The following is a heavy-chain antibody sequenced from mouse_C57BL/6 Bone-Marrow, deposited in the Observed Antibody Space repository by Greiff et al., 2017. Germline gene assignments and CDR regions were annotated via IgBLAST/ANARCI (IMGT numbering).Heavy chain of an antibody. CDR3: ARGSGYH. CDR2: IYPRDGST. D-gene: IGHD3-2*02. V-gene: IGHV1-85*01. J-gene: IGHJ2*01. Sequence: QVQVQQPGPELVKPGASVKLSCKASGYTFTSYGMHWVKQRPGQGLEWIGCIYPRDGSTKYNEKFKSKATLTVDTSSSTAYMELHSLTSEDSAVXLCARGSGYHWGQGTTLTVSS. CDR1: GYTFTSYG.